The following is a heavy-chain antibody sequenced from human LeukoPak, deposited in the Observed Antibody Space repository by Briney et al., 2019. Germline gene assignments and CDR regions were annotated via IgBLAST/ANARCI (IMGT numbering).Heavy chain of an antibody. V-gene: IGHV3-48*03. CDR3: ARDDDNYYDSTLLDY. CDR1: GFTFSSYE. D-gene: IGHD3-22*01. J-gene: IGHJ4*02. CDR2: ISSSGSTI. Sequence: GGSLRLSCAASGFTFSSYEMNWVRQAPGKGLEWVSYISSSGSTIYYADSVKGRFTISRDNAKNPLYLQMNSLRAEDTAVYYCARDDDNYYDSTLLDYWGQGTLVTVSP.